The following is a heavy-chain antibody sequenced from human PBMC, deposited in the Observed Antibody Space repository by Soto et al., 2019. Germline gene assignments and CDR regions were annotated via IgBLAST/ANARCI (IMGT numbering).Heavy chain of an antibody. CDR3: ARRARYYYMDV. CDR1: GGSIISSTYY. V-gene: IGHV4-39*01. J-gene: IGHJ6*03. Sequence: SETLSLTCTVSGGSIISSTYYWGWIRQPPGKGLEWIGSMSYSGSTYYNPSLKSRVTISVDTSKNQFSLKLSSLTAADTAVYYCARRARYYYMDVWGKGTTVTVSS. CDR2: MSYSGST.